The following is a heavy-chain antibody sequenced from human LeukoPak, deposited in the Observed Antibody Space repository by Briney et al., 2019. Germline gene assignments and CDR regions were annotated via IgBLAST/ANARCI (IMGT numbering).Heavy chain of an antibody. Sequence: PSETLSLTCAVYGGSFSGYNWSWIRQPAGKGLECIGRIYTSGSTNYNPSLKSRVTMSVDTSKNQFSLKLSSVTAADTAVYYCARLTYYYQSSNYPWAFDIWGQGTMVTVSS. CDR1: GGSFSGYN. CDR3: ARLTYYYQSSNYPWAFDI. D-gene: IGHD3-22*01. CDR2: IYTSGST. V-gene: IGHV4-59*10. J-gene: IGHJ3*02.